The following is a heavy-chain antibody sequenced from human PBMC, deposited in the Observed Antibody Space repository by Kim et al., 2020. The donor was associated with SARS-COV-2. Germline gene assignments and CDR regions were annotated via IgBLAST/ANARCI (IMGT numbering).Heavy chain of an antibody. J-gene: IGHJ6*03. CDR3: ARSFSREYQLLSPYYYYYYMDV. V-gene: IGHV4-31*03. CDR1: GGSISSGGYY. D-gene: IGHD2-2*01. Sequence: SETLSLTCTVSGGSISSGGYYWSWIRQHPGKGLEWIGYIYYSGSTYYNPSLKSRVTISVDTSKNQFSLKLSSVTAADTAVYYCARSFSREYQLLSPYYYYYYMDVWGKGTTVTVSS. CDR2: IYYSGST.